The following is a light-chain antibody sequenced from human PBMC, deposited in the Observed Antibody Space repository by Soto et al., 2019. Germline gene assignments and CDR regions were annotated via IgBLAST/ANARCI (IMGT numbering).Light chain of an antibody. Sequence: DIHMTQSPSTLSASVGDRVTITCRASQSINSWLAWYQQKTGKAPKVLIYRASILETGVPSRFSGSGSGTEFTLTISSLQPDDFATYYCQQYDSYWTFGQGTKVDIK. CDR3: QQYDSYWT. J-gene: IGKJ1*01. V-gene: IGKV1-5*03. CDR1: QSINSW. CDR2: RAS.